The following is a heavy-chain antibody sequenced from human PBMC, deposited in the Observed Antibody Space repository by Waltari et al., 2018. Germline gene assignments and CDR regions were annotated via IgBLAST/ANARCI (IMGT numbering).Heavy chain of an antibody. D-gene: IGHD3-16*01. CDR3: AKVGPDSPAYDF. V-gene: IGHV3-23*01. CDR1: GFTLRFFA. J-gene: IGHJ4*02. Sequence: EVQLLESGGCLVQPGGSLRLSCAASGFTLRFFAMGWVRPAPGGGLGWVSSSTNGGGGTYYAAFVKGRFTISRDNSKNTLYLQLNSRRAEDTAVYYCAKVGPDSPAYDFWGQGTLVTVSS. CDR2: STNGGGGT.